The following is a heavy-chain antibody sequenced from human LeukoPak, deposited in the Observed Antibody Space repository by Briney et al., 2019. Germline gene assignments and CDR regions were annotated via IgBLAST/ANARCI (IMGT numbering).Heavy chain of an antibody. V-gene: IGHV3-7*03. Sequence: GGSLRLSCAASGFTFSSYWMSWVRQAPGKGLEWVANIIQDGSEKYYVDSVKGRFAISRDDAKNSLYLQMNSLRAEDTAMYYCAREGGWYIDYWGQGTLVTVSS. CDR2: IIQDGSEK. CDR3: AREGGWYIDY. D-gene: IGHD6-19*01. CDR1: GFTFSSYW. J-gene: IGHJ4*02.